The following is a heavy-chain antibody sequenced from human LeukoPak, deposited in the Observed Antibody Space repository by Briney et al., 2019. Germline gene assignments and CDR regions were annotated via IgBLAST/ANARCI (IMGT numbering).Heavy chain of an antibody. D-gene: IGHD6-6*01. CDR1: GFSFSNYA. V-gene: IGHV3-23*01. CDR3: AKASGMAARRSNYFDP. Sequence: PGGSLRLSCAASGFSFSNYAMSTVPQTPGQGLEWGSVIRGSGDITYSADSLKGRFSISRDNSKNTLYLQMNSLRAEDTAIYYCAKASGMAARRSNYFDPWGQGTLVTVSS. J-gene: IGHJ5*02. CDR2: IRGSGDIT.